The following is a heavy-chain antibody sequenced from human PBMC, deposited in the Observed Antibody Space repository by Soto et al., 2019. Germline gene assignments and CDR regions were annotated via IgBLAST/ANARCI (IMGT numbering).Heavy chain of an antibody. CDR3: ARKGVFVWFGEPAEYYYGMDV. V-gene: IGHV3-21*01. CDR1: GFTFSSYS. J-gene: IGHJ6*02. CDR2: ISSSSSYI. Sequence: PGGSLRLSCAAPGFTFSSYSMNWVRQAPGKGLEWVSSISSSSSYIYYADSVKGRFTISRDNAKNSLYLQMNSLRAEDTAVYYCARKGVFVWFGEPAEYYYGMDVWGQGTTVTVSS. D-gene: IGHD3-10*01.